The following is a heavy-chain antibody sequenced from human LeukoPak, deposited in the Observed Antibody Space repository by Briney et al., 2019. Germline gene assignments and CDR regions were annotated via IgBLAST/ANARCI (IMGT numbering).Heavy chain of an antibody. V-gene: IGHV4-59*01. Sequence: GSLRPSCAASGFTFNSYEMNWVRQAPGKGLEWIGYIFHSGTTNYNPSLKSRVTISIDASKNQFSLKLSSVIAADTAVYYCARKVYSFDVFDFWGQGTLVTVSS. D-gene: IGHD2-15*01. CDR2: IFHSGTT. CDR3: ARKVYSFDVFDF. J-gene: IGHJ4*02. CDR1: GFTFNSYE.